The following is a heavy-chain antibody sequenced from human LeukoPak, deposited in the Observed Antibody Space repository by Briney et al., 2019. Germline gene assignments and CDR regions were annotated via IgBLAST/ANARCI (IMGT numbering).Heavy chain of an antibody. J-gene: IGHJ4*02. V-gene: IGHV1-69*01. D-gene: IGHD4-11*01. CDR2: IIPIFGTA. Sequence: GSSVKVSCKASGGTFSSYAISWVRQAPGQGLEWMGGIIPIFGTANYAQKLQGRVTITADESTSTAYMELSSLRSEDTAVYYCARDPPPLYSNRFDYWGQGTLVTVSS. CDR3: ARDPPPLYSNRFDY. CDR1: GGTFSSYA.